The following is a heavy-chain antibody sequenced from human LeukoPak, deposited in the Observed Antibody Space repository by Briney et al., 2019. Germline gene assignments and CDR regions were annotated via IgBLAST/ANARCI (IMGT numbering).Heavy chain of an antibody. V-gene: IGHV4-31*03. CDR2: IYYSGST. J-gene: IGHJ4*02. CDR1: GGSISSGAYY. CDR3: ARTYETSGYFDY. Sequence: SETLSLTCTVSGGSISSGAYYWSWIRQHPGKGLEWIGYIYYSGSTYYNPSLKSRLTISVDTSKNQFSLNLSSVTAADTAVYYCARTYETSGYFDYWGQGTLVTISS. D-gene: IGHD3-22*01.